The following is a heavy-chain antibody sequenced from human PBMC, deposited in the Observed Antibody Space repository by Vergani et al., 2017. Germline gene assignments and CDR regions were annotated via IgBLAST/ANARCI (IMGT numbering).Heavy chain of an antibody. Sequence: QVQLVESGGGVVQRGGSLRLSCATSGFTLSNYDMQRIRQGPGKGLELVAFIQFDGSNQYYADSVKGRFTLSRDFSKNTRYLQMNSLRTDDTATYYCAKHFRGWGIDYWGQGTQVIVSS. CDR1: GFTLSNYD. J-gene: IGHJ4*02. CDR3: AKHFRGWGIDY. CDR2: IQFDGSNQ. D-gene: IGHD3-16*01. V-gene: IGHV3-30*02.